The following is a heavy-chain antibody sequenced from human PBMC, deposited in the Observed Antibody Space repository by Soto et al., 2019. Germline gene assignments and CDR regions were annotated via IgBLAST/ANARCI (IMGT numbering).Heavy chain of an antibody. V-gene: IGHV3-7*01. D-gene: IGHD7-27*01. Sequence: EVQVVESGGGLVQPGGSLRVSCAASGFTFSTDWMAWVRQTPGKGLEFVANINQDGSVVNYVGSVKGRFTISRDNAKNSLYLQMNSLRAEDTAVYYCGADRWGGAFDMWGQGTAVTVSS. CDR1: GFTFSTDW. CDR3: GADRWGGAFDM. CDR2: INQDGSVV. J-gene: IGHJ3*02.